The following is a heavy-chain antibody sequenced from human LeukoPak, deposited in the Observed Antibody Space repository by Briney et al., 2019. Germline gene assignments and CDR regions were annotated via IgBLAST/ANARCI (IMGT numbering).Heavy chain of an antibody. CDR3: ARHQDH. CDR1: GFTFSSHW. J-gene: IGHJ4*02. V-gene: IGHV3-74*03. Sequence: GRSLRLSCAASGFTFSSHWMLWVRQAPGKGLVWVSRISSDGTGTTYADYVKGRFTISRDNAKNTLYLQLNSLRADDTAVYYCARHQDHWGQGTLVTVSS. CDR2: ISSDGTGT.